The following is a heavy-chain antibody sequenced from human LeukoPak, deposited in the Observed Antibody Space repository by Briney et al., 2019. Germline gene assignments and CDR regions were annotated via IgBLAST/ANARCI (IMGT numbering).Heavy chain of an antibody. J-gene: IGHJ4*02. CDR3: ARGVYIAAAQYGY. CDR1: GGSISDNY. CDR2: IYYSGTT. D-gene: IGHD6-13*01. Sequence: SETLSLTCTVSGGSISDNYWSWIRQPPGKGLEWIGYIYYSGTTNYNPSLKSRVTISVDTSKNQFSLKLSSVTAADTAVYYCARGVYIAAAQYGYWGQGTLVTVSS. V-gene: IGHV4-59*01.